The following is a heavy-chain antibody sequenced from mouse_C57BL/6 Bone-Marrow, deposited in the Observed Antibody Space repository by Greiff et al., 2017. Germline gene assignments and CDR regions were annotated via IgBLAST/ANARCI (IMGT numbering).Heavy chain of an antibody. J-gene: IGHJ2*01. CDR2: IDPSDSYT. CDR1: GYTFTSYW. D-gene: IGHD1-1*01. CDR3: AREGYYGSSYEYYFDY. V-gene: IGHV1-69*01. Sequence: QVQLKEPGAELVMPGASVKLSCKASGYTFTSYWMHWVKQRPGQGLEWIGEIDPSDSYTNYNQKFKGKSTLTVDKSSSTAYMQLSSLTSEDSAVYYCAREGYYGSSYEYYFDYWGQGTTLTVSS.